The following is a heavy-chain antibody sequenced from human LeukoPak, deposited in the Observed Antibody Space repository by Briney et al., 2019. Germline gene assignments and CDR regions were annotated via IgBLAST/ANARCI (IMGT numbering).Heavy chain of an antibody. CDR1: GFTFSSYW. Sequence: PGGSLRLSCAASGFTFSSYWMHWVRQAPGKGLVWVSRINSDGSSTSYADSVKGRFTISRDNAKNTLYLQMNSLRAEDTAVYYCAKDEDYGDFWDAFDIWGQGTMVTVSS. V-gene: IGHV3-74*01. D-gene: IGHD4-17*01. J-gene: IGHJ3*02. CDR3: AKDEDYGDFWDAFDI. CDR2: INSDGSST.